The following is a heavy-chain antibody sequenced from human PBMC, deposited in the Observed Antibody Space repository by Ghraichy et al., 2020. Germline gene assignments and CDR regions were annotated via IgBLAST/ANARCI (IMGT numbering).Heavy chain of an antibody. Sequence: SVKVSCKASGGTFSSYAISWVRQAPGQGLEWMGRIIPILGIANYAQKFQGRVTITADKSTSTAYMELSSLRSEDTAVYYCAGGTYDFWSGYSAQPDYYGMDVWGQGTTVTVSS. J-gene: IGHJ6*02. V-gene: IGHV1-69*04. CDR2: IIPILGIA. CDR1: GGTFSSYA. CDR3: AGGTYDFWSGYSAQPDYYGMDV. D-gene: IGHD3-3*01.